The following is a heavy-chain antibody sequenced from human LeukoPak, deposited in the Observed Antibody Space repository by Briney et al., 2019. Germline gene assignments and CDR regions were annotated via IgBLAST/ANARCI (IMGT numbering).Heavy chain of an antibody. V-gene: IGHV1-69*05. Sequence: SVKVSCTASGGTFSSYAISWVRQAPGQGLEWMGGIIPIFGTANYAQKFQGRVTITTDESTSTAYMELSSLRSEDTAVYYCARGGPLGPYDEMYPPFDYWGQGTLVTVSS. D-gene: IGHD3-3*01. J-gene: IGHJ4*02. CDR3: ARGGPLGPYDEMYPPFDY. CDR2: IIPIFGTA. CDR1: GGTFSSYA.